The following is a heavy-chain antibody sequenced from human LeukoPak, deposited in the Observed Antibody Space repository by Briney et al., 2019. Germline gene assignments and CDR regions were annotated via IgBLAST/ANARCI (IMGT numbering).Heavy chain of an antibody. J-gene: IGHJ4*02. V-gene: IGHV4-39*01. Sequence: SETLSLTCTVSGGSISSSSYSWGWIRQPPGKGLEWIGTIYYSGSTYYNPSLKSRVTISVDTSKDQFSLKLSSVTAADTAVYYCARGIRSQWLANYWGQGTLVTVSS. CDR2: IYYSGST. D-gene: IGHD6-19*01. CDR3: ARGIRSQWLANY. CDR1: GGSISSSSYS.